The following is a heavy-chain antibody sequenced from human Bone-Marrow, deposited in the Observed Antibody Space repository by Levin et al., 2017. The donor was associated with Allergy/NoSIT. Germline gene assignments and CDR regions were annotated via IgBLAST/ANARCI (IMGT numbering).Heavy chain of an antibody. D-gene: IGHD3-16*01. CDR1: GFTFSSYA. CDR2: ISGSGGRP. CDR3: ARDGGSGVDAFDI. Sequence: PGGSLRLSCAASGFTFSSYAVSGVRRAPGKGLKWVSAISGSGGRPYYAESVKGRFTISGDNSKNTLYLEMNSVRAEDTDVYYCARDGGSGVDAFDIWGQGTMVTVSS. J-gene: IGHJ3*02. V-gene: IGHV3-23*01.